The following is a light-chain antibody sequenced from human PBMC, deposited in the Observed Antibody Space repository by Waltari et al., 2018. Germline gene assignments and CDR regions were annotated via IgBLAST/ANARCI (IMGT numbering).Light chain of an antibody. CDR1: SSNLGSNT. J-gene: IGLJ2*01. V-gene: IGLV1-44*01. Sequence: QSVLTQPPSASGTPGQRVTISCSGSSSNLGSNTVNWYQQLPGTAPKLLIYSNKQRPAGVPDRFSGSKSATSASLAISGLQSEDEADDYCAAWDDSLNGVVFGGGTKLSVL. CDR3: AAWDDSLNGVV. CDR2: SNK.